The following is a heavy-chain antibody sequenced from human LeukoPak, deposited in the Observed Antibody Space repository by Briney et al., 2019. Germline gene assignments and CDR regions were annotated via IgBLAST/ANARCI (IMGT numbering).Heavy chain of an antibody. CDR2: DYDSKNT. CDR3: ARHRAYSSSSPFDY. D-gene: IGHD6-6*01. V-gene: IGHV4-59*08. Sequence: SETLSLTCTVSGGSMNGYYWTWIRQPPGKGLEWIGYDYDSKNTNYNPSLKSRVTISIDTSKNQFSLRLTSVTAADTAVYYCARHRAYSSSSPFDYWGQGTLVTVSS. CDR1: GGSMNGYY. J-gene: IGHJ4*02.